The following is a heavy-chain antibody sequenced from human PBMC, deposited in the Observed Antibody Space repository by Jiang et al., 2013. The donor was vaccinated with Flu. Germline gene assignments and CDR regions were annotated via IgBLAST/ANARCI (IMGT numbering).Heavy chain of an antibody. CDR3: ARHVGGSGSTSIHRRLYYYFYMDV. Sequence: GSGLVKPSETLSLTCTVSGDSISNTYFWGWIRQPPGKGLEWIGNVYYSGSTYYNPSVKSRLTISIDTSRNQFSLELTSVTAADTAIYYCARHVGGSGSTSIHRRLYYYFYMDVWGKGTTVTVSS. D-gene: IGHD3-16*01. CDR2: VYYSGST. V-gene: IGHV4-39*07. CDR1: GDSISNTYF. J-gene: IGHJ6*03.